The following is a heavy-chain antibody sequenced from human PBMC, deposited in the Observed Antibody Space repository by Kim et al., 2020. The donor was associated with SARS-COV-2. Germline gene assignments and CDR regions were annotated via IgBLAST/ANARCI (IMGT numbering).Heavy chain of an antibody. D-gene: IGHD3-16*01. CDR3: ARGSALGPYYGMDV. V-gene: IGHV1-8*01. J-gene: IGHJ6*02. Sequence: AQKFPGRVTMTRNTSISTAYMELSSLRAEDTAVYYCARGSALGPYYGMDVWGQGTTVTVSS.